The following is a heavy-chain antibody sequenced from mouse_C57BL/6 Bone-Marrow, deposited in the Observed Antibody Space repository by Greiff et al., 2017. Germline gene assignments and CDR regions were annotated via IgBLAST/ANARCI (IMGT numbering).Heavy chain of an antibody. V-gene: IGHV1-63*01. CDR1: GYTFTNYW. Sequence: VMLVESGAELVRPGTSVKMSCKASGYTFTNYWIGWAKQRPGHGLEWIGDIYPGGGYTNYNEKFKGKATLTADKSSSTAYMQFSSLTSEDSAIYYCARGYDYDEGFAYWGQGTLVTVSA. J-gene: IGHJ3*01. CDR3: ARGYDYDEGFAY. D-gene: IGHD2-4*01. CDR2: IYPGGGYT.